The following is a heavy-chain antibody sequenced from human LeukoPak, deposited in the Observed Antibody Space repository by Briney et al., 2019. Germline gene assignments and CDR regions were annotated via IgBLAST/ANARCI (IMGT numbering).Heavy chain of an antibody. CDR2: ISASGGST. CDR3: AKVSDSSGWYYDY. V-gene: IGHV3-23*01. D-gene: IGHD6-19*01. Sequence: GGSLRLSCVASGFTFSNYAMSWVRQPPGKGQQWVSGISASGGSTYYADSVEGRFSMSRDNSKNTLFLQMNTLRAEDTAIYYCAKVSDSSGWYYDYWGQGTQVTVSS. J-gene: IGHJ4*02. CDR1: GFTFSNYA.